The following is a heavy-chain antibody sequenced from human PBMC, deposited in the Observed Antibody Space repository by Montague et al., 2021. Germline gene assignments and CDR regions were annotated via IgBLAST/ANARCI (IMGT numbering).Heavy chain of an antibody. CDR1: GAYISNYN. CDR3: AVTNPYYYYGMDV. CDR2: IYYSRRT. V-gene: IGHV4-59*01. D-gene: IGHD1-14*01. J-gene: IGHJ6*02. Sequence: SETLSLTCTVSGAYISNYNWFWIWQPPRRGLELVGYIYYSRRTNYNPSLKSRVTISVDTSKNQFSLKLSSVTAADTAFYYCAVTNPYYYYGMDVWGQGTTVTVSS.